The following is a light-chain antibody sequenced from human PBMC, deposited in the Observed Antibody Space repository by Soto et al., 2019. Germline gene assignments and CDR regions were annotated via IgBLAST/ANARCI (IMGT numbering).Light chain of an antibody. CDR3: QVWDRTTDFVV. Sequence: SYELTQAPSVSVAPGQTARFTCGGDKIGTKSVHWHQQKPGQAPVLVVYDDNDRPSGIPERFSGSKSGNTVTLTISRVEAGDEADHYCQVWDRTTDFVVFGGGTKLTVL. V-gene: IGLV3-21*02. CDR1: KIGTKS. J-gene: IGLJ2*01. CDR2: DDN.